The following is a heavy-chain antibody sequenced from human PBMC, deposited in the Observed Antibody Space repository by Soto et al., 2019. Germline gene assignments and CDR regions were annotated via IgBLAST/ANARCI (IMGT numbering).Heavy chain of an antibody. V-gene: IGHV1-69*12. J-gene: IGHJ4*02. CDR3: GGAVAGKLSFDY. Sequence: QVQLVQSGAEVKKPGSSVKVSCKASGGTLSSYAISWVRQAPGKGLEWMGGIIPIFGTANYAQKFQGRVTITADESTSTAYMELSSLRSEDTAVYYCGGAVAGKLSFDYWGQGTLVTVSS. CDR1: GGTLSSYA. CDR2: IIPIFGTA. D-gene: IGHD6-19*01.